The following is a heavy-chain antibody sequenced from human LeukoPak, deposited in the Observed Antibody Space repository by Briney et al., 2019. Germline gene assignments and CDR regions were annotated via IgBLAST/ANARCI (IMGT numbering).Heavy chain of an antibody. V-gene: IGHV4-59*01. D-gene: IGHD5-18*01. Sequence: SETLSPTCTVSGGSISSYYWSWIRQPPGKGLEWIGYIYYSGSTNYNPSLKSRVTISVDTSKNQFSLKLSSVTAADTAVYYCARDQGTAMGYWGQGTLVTVSS. J-gene: IGHJ4*02. CDR3: ARDQGTAMGY. CDR2: IYYSGST. CDR1: GGSISSYY.